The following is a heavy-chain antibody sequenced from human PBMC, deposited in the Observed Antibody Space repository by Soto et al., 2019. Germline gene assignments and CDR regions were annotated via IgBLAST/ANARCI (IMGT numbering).Heavy chain of an antibody. CDR1: GSTFSSYA. CDR3: ATLVGAAYYYYGMDV. V-gene: IGHV3-23*01. Sequence: EVQLLESGGGLVQPGGSLRLSCAASGSTFSSYAMSWVRQAPGKGLEWVSGISVSGAGTYYADAVKGRFTISRDNSKNTLYLETNSLRDEDTAVYYCATLVGAAYYYYGMDVWGQGNTVTVSS. CDR2: ISVSGAGT. J-gene: IGHJ6*02. D-gene: IGHD2-15*01.